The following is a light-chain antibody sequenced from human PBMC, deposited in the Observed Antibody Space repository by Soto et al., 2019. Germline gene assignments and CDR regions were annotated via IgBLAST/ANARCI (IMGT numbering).Light chain of an antibody. V-gene: IGKV3-20*01. CDR3: QQYGSSPPYT. J-gene: IGKJ2*01. CDR2: GAS. CDR1: QSVSSSY. Sequence: EIVLTQSPGTLSLSPGERATLSCRASQSVSSSYLAWYQQKPGQAPRLLIYGASSRATGIPDRSSGSGSGTDFTLTISRLEPEDFAVYYCQQYGSSPPYTFGQGTKLELK.